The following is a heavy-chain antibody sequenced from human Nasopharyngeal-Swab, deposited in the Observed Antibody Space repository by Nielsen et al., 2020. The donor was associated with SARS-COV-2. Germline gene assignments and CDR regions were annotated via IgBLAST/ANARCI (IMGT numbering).Heavy chain of an antibody. Sequence: WIRQPPGKGLEWIGCIYYSGSTYYNPSLKSRVTISVDTSKNQFSLKPSSVTAADTAVYYCASLKVGITIFGVVTDRLLDYWGQGTLVTVSS. D-gene: IGHD3-3*01. CDR2: IYYSGST. CDR3: ASLKVGITIFGVVTDRLLDY. V-gene: IGHV4-30-4*01. J-gene: IGHJ4*02.